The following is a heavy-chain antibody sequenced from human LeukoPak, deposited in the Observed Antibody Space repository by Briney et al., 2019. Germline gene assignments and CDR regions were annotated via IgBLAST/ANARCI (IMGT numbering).Heavy chain of an antibody. CDR2: INPNSGGT. D-gene: IGHD2-15*01. CDR1: GYTFTGYY. J-gene: IGHJ4*02. V-gene: IGHV1-2*02. CDR3: ARRGSHCSGSSCYGTFDY. Sequence: ASVKVSCKASGYTFTGYYMHWVRQAPGQGLEWMGWINPNSGGTNYAQKFQGRVTMTRDTSISTAYMELSSLRSDDTAVYYCARRGSHCSGSSCYGTFDYWGQRTLVTVSS.